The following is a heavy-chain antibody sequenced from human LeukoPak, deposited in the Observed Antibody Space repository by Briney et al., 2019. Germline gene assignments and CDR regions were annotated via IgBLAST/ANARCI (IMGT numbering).Heavy chain of an antibody. CDR2: ISYDGSNK. CDR1: GFTFSSYG. CDR3: AKGLRAGYSYGSDCFDY. J-gene: IGHJ4*02. D-gene: IGHD5-18*01. Sequence: PGGSLRLSCAASGFTFSSYGMHWVRQAPGKGLEWVAVISYDGSNKYYADSVKGRFTISRDNSKNTLYLQMNSLRAEDTAVYYCAKGLRAGYSYGSDCFDYWGQGTLVTVSS. V-gene: IGHV3-30*18.